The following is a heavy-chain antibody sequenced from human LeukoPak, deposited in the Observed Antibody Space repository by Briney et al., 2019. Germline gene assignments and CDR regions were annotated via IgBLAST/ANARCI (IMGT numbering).Heavy chain of an antibody. CDR1: GFTFSSYG. CDR2: IRYDGNNK. Sequence: GGSLRLSCAASGFTFSSYGIHWVRQAPGKGLEWVAFIRYDGNNKYYADSVKGRFTISRDNSKTKLYVQMHSLRAEDTAVYYCAKDRGGYNYGPLDAFDIWGQGTMVTVSS. D-gene: IGHD5-18*01. CDR3: AKDRGGYNYGPLDAFDI. V-gene: IGHV3-30*02. J-gene: IGHJ3*02.